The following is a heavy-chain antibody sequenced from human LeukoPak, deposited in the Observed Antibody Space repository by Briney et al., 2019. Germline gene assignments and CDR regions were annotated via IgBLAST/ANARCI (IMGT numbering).Heavy chain of an antibody. Sequence: PGGSLRLSCAASGFSFSSYAIHWVRQGPGKGLEWVGMISYDGSNKFYGDSVKGRFTISRDNSKNTLYLHMNSLRPEDTAVYYCARDYGSGLTKGYYLDYWGQGTLVTVSS. D-gene: IGHD3-10*01. CDR1: GFSFSSYA. V-gene: IGHV3-30*04. CDR3: ARDYGSGLTKGYYLDY. J-gene: IGHJ4*02. CDR2: ISYDGSNK.